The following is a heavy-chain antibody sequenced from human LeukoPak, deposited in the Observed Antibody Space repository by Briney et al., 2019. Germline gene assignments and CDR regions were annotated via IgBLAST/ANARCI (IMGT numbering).Heavy chain of an antibody. CDR3: AREMYSSGWLNAFDI. Sequence: GGSLRLSCAASVFTLDDYGMSWVRQAPGKGRDGVSGINWNGDNTGYADSVKGRFTIPRDNAKNALYLQMNSLRAEHPDLYYCAREMYSSGWLNAFDIWGQGTMVTVSS. CDR1: VFTLDDYG. V-gene: IGHV3-20*04. J-gene: IGHJ3*02. D-gene: IGHD6-19*01. CDR2: INWNGDNT.